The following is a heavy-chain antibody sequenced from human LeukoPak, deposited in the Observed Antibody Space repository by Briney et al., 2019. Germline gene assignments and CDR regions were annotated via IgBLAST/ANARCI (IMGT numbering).Heavy chain of an antibody. CDR1: GFTFSSYA. D-gene: IGHD3-22*01. J-gene: IGHJ4*02. CDR2: ISGSGGST. CDR3: ARDIRLGLYDSSGYFTEGFDY. Sequence: PGGSLRLSCAASGFTFSSYAMSWVRQAPGKGLEWVSAISGSGGSTYYADSVKGRFTISRDNSKNTLYLQMNSLRAEDTAVYYCARDIRLGLYDSSGYFTEGFDYWGQGTLVTVSS. V-gene: IGHV3-23*01.